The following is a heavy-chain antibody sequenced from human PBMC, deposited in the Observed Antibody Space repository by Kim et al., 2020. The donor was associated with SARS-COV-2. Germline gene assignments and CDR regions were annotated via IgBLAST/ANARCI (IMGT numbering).Heavy chain of an antibody. CDR1: GDSVNSGSNY. CDR2: IYYTGKI. J-gene: IGHJ4*02. CDR3: ERLPDRSGWPFDN. Sequence: SETLSLTCTVSGDSVNSGSNYWTWIRQPPGQGLEWIVYIYYTGKINYNPSLRSRVTTSLDTSKNQFSLNLSAVTPADTAVYYCERLPDRSGWPFDNWGQGLLVTVSP. V-gene: IGHV4-61*01. D-gene: IGHD6-19*01.